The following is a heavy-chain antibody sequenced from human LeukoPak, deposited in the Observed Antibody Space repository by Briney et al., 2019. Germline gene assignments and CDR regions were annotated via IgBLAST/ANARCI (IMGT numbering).Heavy chain of an antibody. CDR1: GGSFSGYY. J-gene: IGHJ4*02. V-gene: IGHV4-34*01. Sequence: SETLSLTCAVYGGSFSGYYWSWIRQPPGKGLEWIGEINHSGSTNYNPSLKSRVTISVDTSKNQFSLKLSSVTAADTAVYYCARRFPRVNPEYYYDSSGYYLDYWGQGTLVTASS. D-gene: IGHD3-22*01. CDR2: INHSGST. CDR3: ARRFPRVNPEYYYDSSGYYLDY.